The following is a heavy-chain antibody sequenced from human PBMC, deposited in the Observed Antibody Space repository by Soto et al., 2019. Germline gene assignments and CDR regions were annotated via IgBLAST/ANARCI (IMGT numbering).Heavy chain of an antibody. CDR1: GFTFNIYG. CDR3: AKDQASGQGSFDS. Sequence: GGSLRLSCAASGFTFNIYGMHWVRQAPDKGLEWVALISYDGSNQYYADSVKGRFTISRDNSKNTLFLQMNSLRADDTAVYYCAKDQASGQGSFDSWGQGTLVTVSA. CDR2: ISYDGSNQ. V-gene: IGHV3-30*18. J-gene: IGHJ4*02.